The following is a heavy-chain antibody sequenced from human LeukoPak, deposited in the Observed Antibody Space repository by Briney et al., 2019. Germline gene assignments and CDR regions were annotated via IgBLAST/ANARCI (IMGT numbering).Heavy chain of an antibody. V-gene: IGHV3-11*04. CDR1: VFTFSDYY. Sequence: PGGSLPLSCVASVFTFSDYYMRWMGPAAARGLEGVSYISSSVSSIFYADSLRRRFTISRDNAKNSVHLQMNTLRAEDTAFYYCARDRGYGDHPSLFDPWGQGTQVTLSS. J-gene: IGHJ5*02. CDR3: ARDRGYGDHPSLFDP. D-gene: IGHD5-12*01. CDR2: ISSSVSSI.